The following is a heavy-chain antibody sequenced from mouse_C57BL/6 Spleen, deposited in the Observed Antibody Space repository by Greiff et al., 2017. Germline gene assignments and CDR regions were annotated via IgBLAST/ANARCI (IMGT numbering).Heavy chain of an antibody. CDR2: IRNKANGYTT. J-gene: IGHJ4*01. CDR3: ARYRYGSSYDYAMDY. D-gene: IGHD1-1*01. CDR1: GFTFTDYY. Sequence: EVKLMESGGGLVQPGGSLSLSCAASGFTFTDYYMSWVRQPPGKALEWLGFIRNKANGYTTEYSASVKGRFTISRDNSQSILYLQMNALRAEDSATSYCARYRYGSSYDYAMDYWGQGTSVTVSS. V-gene: IGHV7-3*01.